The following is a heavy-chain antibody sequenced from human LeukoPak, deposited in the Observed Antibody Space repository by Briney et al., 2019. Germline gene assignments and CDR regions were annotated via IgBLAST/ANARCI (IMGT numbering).Heavy chain of an antibody. CDR1: GFTYSAYW. CDR2: VDNDGSGT. J-gene: IGHJ4*02. Sequence: PGGSLRLSCSASGFTYSAYWMHWVRQAAGNGLEWVSYVDNDGSGTAYVDSVKGRFTISRDNAKNTVYLQMNSLRVDDTAVYYCARDGSGSIDLDHWGQGTLVTVSS. CDR3: ARDGSGSIDLDH. D-gene: IGHD3-3*01. V-gene: IGHV3-74*01.